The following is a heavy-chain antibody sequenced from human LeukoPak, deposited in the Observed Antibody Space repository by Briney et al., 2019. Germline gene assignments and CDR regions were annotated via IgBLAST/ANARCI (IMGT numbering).Heavy chain of an antibody. Sequence: ASVKVSCKASGGTFSGYAISWVRQAPGQGLEWMGGIIPIFGTANYAQKFQGRVTITADESTSTAYMELSSLRSEDTAVYYCARVVGDYYYDSSGYYHFDYWGQGTLVTVSS. J-gene: IGHJ4*02. CDR3: ARVVGDYYYDSSGYYHFDY. V-gene: IGHV1-69*13. CDR2: IIPIFGTA. D-gene: IGHD3-22*01. CDR1: GGTFSGYA.